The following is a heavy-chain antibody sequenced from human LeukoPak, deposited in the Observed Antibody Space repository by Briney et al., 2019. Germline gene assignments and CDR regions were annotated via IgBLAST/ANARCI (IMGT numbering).Heavy chain of an antibody. CDR1: GFTFDDYA. CDR3: GREDCNNVRCYGASDA. V-gene: IGHV3-9*01. J-gene: IGHJ5*02. Sequence: PGGSLRLSCAASGFTFDDYAMHWVRQAPGKGLEWVSGISWNSGSIGYADSVKGRFTISRDNAKNSLSLQMNSLRGEDTAVYHCGREDCNNVRCYGASDAWGQGTLVTVSS. D-gene: IGHD2-2*01. CDR2: ISWNSGSI.